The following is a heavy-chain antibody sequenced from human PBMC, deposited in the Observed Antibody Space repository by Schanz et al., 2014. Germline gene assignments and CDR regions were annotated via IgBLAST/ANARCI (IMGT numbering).Heavy chain of an antibody. CDR1: GLIFSTYT. V-gene: IGHV3-48*01. Sequence: EVQLVESGGGLVRPGGSLRLSCTTSGLIFSTYTLNWVRQAPGKGLEWISYISFSGNTIYYADSVKGRMTVSRDTSKNALFLQMNNLRAEDTAVYYCASPPISVAGRLADYWGQGILVAVSS. CDR3: ASPPISVAGRLADY. J-gene: IGHJ4*02. CDR2: ISFSGNTI. D-gene: IGHD6-19*01.